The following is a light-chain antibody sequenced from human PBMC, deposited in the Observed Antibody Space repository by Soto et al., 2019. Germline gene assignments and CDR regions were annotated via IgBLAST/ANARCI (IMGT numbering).Light chain of an antibody. CDR1: QGASSW. Sequence: DMEKTQSPSSVSASVGDRVTIACRASQGASSWLAWYQQKPGNAPKLLIYATSTLQSGVPSRFSGSRSGTNFTLTITGLQPDDFATYYCQQASTLPFTFGGGTKVEIK. CDR3: QQASTLPFT. CDR2: ATS. V-gene: IGKV1-12*01. J-gene: IGKJ4*01.